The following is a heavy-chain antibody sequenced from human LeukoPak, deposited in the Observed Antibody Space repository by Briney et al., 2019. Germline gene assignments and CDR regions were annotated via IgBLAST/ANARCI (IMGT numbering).Heavy chain of an antibody. CDR1: GGSISSGGYY. Sequence: SETLSLTCTVSGGSISSGGYYWSWIRQPPGKGLEWIGYIYHSGSTYYNPSLKGRVTISVDTSKNHLSLKVSSVTAADTAVYYCARGASGTLYDAFDIWGQGTMVTVSS. D-gene: IGHD1-26*01. J-gene: IGHJ3*02. V-gene: IGHV4-30-2*01. CDR3: ARGASGTLYDAFDI. CDR2: IYHSGST.